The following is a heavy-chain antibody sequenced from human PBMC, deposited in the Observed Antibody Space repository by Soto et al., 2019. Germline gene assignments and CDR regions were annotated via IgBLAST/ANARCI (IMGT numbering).Heavy chain of an antibody. V-gene: IGHV4-34*01. CDR1: GGSFSGYY. J-gene: IGHJ4*02. D-gene: IGHD6-13*01. CDR2: INHSGST. CDR3: ARGSSSWYPYFDY. Sequence: QVQLQQWGAGLLKPSETLSLTCAVYGGSFSGYYWSWIRQPPGKGLEWIGEINHSGSTNYNPSLKSRVTISVDTSKNQFSLKLSSVTAAHTAVYYCARGSSSWYPYFDYWGQGTLVTVSS.